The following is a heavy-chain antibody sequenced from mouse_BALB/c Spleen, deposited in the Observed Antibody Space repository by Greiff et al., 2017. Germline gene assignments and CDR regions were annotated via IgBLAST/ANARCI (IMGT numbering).Heavy chain of an antibody. Sequence: VKLVESGPGLVAPSQSLSITCTVSGFSLTSYGVHWVRQPPGKGLEWLGVIWAGGSTNYNSALMSRLSISKDNSKSQVFLKMNSLQTDDTAMYYCAREDWDVGFAYWGQGTLVTVSA. D-gene: IGHD4-1*01. V-gene: IGHV2-9*02. CDR2: IWAGGST. CDR1: GFSLTSYG. J-gene: IGHJ3*01. CDR3: AREDWDVGFAY.